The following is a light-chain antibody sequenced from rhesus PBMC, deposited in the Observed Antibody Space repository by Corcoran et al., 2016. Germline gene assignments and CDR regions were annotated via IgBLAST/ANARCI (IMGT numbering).Light chain of an antibody. Sequence: DIQMTQSPSSLSASVGDRVTITCRASEKVNNYLNWYQQKPGKAPKLLIYKASTLKSGVPSRFSGSGSGTDYTFTISSLQPEDVATYYCQHGYGSPYSFGQGTKVEIK. V-gene: IGKV1-74*01. CDR3: QHGYGSPYS. CDR2: KAS. J-gene: IGKJ2*01. CDR1: EKVNNY.